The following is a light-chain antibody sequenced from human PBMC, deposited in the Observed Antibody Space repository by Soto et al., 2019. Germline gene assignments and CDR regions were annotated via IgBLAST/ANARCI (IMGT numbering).Light chain of an antibody. CDR3: CSDAGDYTFV. V-gene: IGLV2-11*01. Sequence: QSVLTQPRSVSGSPGQSVTISCTGTSSDVGVYNYVTWYQQYPGKAPKVMIYDVKTRPSGVPDRFSGSKSGNTASLTISGLQAEDEADYYCCSDAGDYTFVFGTGTKVTVL. J-gene: IGLJ1*01. CDR2: DVK. CDR1: SSDVGVYNY.